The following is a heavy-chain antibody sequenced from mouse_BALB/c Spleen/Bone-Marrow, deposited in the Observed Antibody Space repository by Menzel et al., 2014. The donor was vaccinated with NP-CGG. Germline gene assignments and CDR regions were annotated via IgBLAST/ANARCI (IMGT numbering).Heavy chain of an antibody. D-gene: IGHD1-2*01. CDR1: GYTFTSYT. Sequence: VQLQQYGAELARPGASVKMSCKASGYTFTSYTLHWVKPRPGQGLEWIGYINPSSGYTNYNQKFKDKAPLTADKSSSTAYMQLSSLTSEDSAVYYCARFITTATEYFDYWGQGTTRTGAS. CDR3: ARFITTATEYFDY. V-gene: IGHV1-4*01. CDR2: INPSSGYT. J-gene: IGHJ2*01.